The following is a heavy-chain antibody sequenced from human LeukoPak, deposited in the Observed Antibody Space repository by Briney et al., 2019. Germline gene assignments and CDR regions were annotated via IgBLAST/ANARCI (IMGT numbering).Heavy chain of an antibody. J-gene: IGHJ4*02. Sequence: GGSLRLSCAASGFTFSSYWMTWVRQGPGKGLEWVANIKPDGSLIYYVDSVKGRFTISRDNFKNTLYLQMNSLRAEDTAVYYCAKEVIVGVSFDYWGQGTLVTVSS. CDR3: AKEVIVGVSFDY. V-gene: IGHV3-7*03. D-gene: IGHD1-26*01. CDR2: IKPDGSLI. CDR1: GFTFSSYW.